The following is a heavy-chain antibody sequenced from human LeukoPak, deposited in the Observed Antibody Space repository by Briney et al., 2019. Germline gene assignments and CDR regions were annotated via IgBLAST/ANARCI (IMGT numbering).Heavy chain of an antibody. CDR2: MNPNSGNT. CDR1: GYTFTSYD. CDR3: ASGYYGSGSYYRYYYYYGMDV. D-gene: IGHD3-10*01. V-gene: IGHV1-8*01. J-gene: IGHJ6*02. Sequence: GASVKVSCKASGYTFTSYDINWVRQAPGQGLEWMGWMNPNSGNTGYAQKFQGRVTMTRNTSVSTAYMELSSLRSENTAVYYCASGYYGSGSYYRYYYYYGMDVWGQGTLVTVSS.